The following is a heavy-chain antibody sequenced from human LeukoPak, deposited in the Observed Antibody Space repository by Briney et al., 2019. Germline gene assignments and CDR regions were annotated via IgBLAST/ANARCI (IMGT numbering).Heavy chain of an antibody. J-gene: IGHJ3*02. CDR3: AKDRVSMIVVVAFDI. D-gene: IGHD3-22*01. CDR1: GFTFSSYG. Sequence: GRSLRLSCAASGFTFSSYGMHWVRQAPGKGLEWVSAISGSGLRTYYADSVKGRFTISRDISKNTLYLQMDSLRAEDTAVYYCAKDRVSMIVVVAFDIWGQGTVVTVSS. V-gene: IGHV3-23*01. CDR2: ISGSGLRT.